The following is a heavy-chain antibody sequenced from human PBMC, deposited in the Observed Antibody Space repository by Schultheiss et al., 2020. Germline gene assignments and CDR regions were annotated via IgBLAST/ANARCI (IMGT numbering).Heavy chain of an antibody. CDR3: VLSGSYFDY. CDR1: GFTFSSYG. J-gene: IGHJ4*02. D-gene: IGHD1-26*01. V-gene: IGHV3-30*03. Sequence: GGSLRLSCAASGFTFSSYGIHWVRQAPGKGLEWVAVISYDGSNKYYADSVKGRFTISRDNSKNTLYLQMNSLRAEDTAVYYCVLSGSYFDYWGQGTLVTGSS. CDR2: ISYDGSNK.